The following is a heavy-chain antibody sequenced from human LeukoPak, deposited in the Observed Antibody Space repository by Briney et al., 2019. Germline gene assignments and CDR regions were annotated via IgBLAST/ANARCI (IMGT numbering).Heavy chain of an antibody. CDR3: ARAYITGTTPGWYYYNYMDV. D-gene: IGHD1-7*01. V-gene: IGHV1-69*13. CDR1: GGTFSSYA. Sequence: SVKVSCKASGGTFSSYAISWVRQAPEQGLEWMGGIIPIFGTANYAQKFQGRVTITADESTSTAYMELSSLRSEDTAVYYCARAYITGTTPGWYYYNYMDVWGKGTTVTVSS. J-gene: IGHJ6*03. CDR2: IIPIFGTA.